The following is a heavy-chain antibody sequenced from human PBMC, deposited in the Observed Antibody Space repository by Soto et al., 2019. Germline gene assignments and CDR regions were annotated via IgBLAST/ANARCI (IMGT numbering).Heavy chain of an antibody. J-gene: IGHJ4*02. D-gene: IGHD6-13*01. Sequence: PGGSLRLSCAASGFTFSNYAMSWVRQAPGKGLEFISLISGTGIPTLYAESVKGRFSVSRDNSKDTLFLEMNNLRVDDTAVYYCARFRAAAGQYFDYWGQGTLVTVSS. CDR3: ARFRAAAGQYFDY. V-gene: IGHV3-23*01. CDR2: ISGTGIPT. CDR1: GFTFSNYA.